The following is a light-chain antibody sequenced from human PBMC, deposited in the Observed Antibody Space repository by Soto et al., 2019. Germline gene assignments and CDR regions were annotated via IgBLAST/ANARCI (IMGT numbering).Light chain of an antibody. CDR3: SSYTSSSTWV. Sequence: QSALTQPASVSGSPGQSITISCTGTSSDVGAYNYVSWYQQHPGKAPKLMIYEVSNRPSGVSDRFSGSRSGNTASLTISGLQAEDKSDYYCSSYTSSSTWVFGGGTKVTVL. CDR1: SSDVGAYNY. V-gene: IGLV2-14*01. J-gene: IGLJ3*02. CDR2: EVS.